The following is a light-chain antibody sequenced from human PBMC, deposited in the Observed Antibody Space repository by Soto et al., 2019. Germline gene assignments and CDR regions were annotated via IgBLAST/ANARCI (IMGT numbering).Light chain of an antibody. CDR3: QQYGTSEII. CDR1: QSLTNSF. Sequence: EIVLTQSPGTLSLSPGERATLSCRASQSLTNSFIAWYQQKPGQAPRLLIYDTSSRATGIPDRFSGSGSGTDFTLTISRLEPEDFAVFFCQQYGTSEIIFGQGTRLEN. J-gene: IGKJ5*01. V-gene: IGKV3-20*01. CDR2: DTS.